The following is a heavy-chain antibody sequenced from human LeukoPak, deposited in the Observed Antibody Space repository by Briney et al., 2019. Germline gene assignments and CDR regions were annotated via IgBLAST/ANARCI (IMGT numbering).Heavy chain of an antibody. CDR3: ARVTGYTCDY. CDR2: IYYSGST. D-gene: IGHD5-24*01. CDR1: GGSISSYY. J-gene: IGHJ4*02. Sequence: SETLSLTCTVSGGSISSYYWSWNRQPPGKGLEWIGYIYYSGSTNYNPSLKSRVTISVDTSKNQFSLKLSSVTAADTAVYYCARVTGYTCDYWGQGTLVTVSS. V-gene: IGHV4-59*01.